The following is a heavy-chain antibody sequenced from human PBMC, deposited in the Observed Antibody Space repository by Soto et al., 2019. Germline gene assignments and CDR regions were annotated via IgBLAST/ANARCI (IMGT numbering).Heavy chain of an antibody. V-gene: IGHV4-34*01. CDR3: ARRRYFVPFDP. CDR1: GGSFSGYY. J-gene: IGHJ5*02. Sequence: QVQLQQWGAGLLKPSETLSLTCAVYGGSFSGYYWSWIRQPPGKGLEWIGEINHSGSTNYNPSLKSRVTISVDTSKNQFSLKLSSVTAADTAVYYCARRRYFVPFDPWGQGTLVTVSS. CDR2: INHSGST. D-gene: IGHD3-9*01.